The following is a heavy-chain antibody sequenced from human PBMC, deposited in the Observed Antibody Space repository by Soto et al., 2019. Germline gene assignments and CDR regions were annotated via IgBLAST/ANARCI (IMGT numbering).Heavy chain of an antibody. Sequence: GESLKISCRGSGYSFTSYWIGWVRQMPGQGLEWMGIVFPGDSDTKYSPSFQGQVTISAGKSINTAYLQWSGLRASDTAMYYCARHYSTSSPDYWGQGTMVTVPQ. CDR1: GYSFTSYW. CDR3: ARHYSTSSPDY. CDR2: VFPGDSDT. D-gene: IGHD6-6*01. J-gene: IGHJ4*02. V-gene: IGHV5-51*01.